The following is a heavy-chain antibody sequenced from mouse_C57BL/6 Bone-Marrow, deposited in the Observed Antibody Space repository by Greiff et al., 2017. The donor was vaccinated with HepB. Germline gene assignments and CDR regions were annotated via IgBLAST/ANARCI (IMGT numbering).Heavy chain of an antibody. CDR2: ISDGGSYT. V-gene: IGHV5-4*01. CDR1: GFTFSSYA. Sequence: EVMLVESGGGLVKPGGSLKLSCAASGFTFSSYAMSWVRQTPEKRLEWVATISDGGSYTYYPDNVKGRVTIYRDNANNNLYLQMSHLKSEDTAMYYGARDYDYDDAMDYWGQGTSVTVSS. CDR3: ARDYDYDDAMDY. D-gene: IGHD2-4*01. J-gene: IGHJ4*01.